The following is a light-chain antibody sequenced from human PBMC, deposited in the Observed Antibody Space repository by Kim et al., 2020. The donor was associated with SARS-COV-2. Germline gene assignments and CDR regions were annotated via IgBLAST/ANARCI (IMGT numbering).Light chain of an antibody. V-gene: IGLV1-40*01. Sequence: RVTIACSGSSSNIGADNDVHWYQYLPGTAPKLLIYSDSNRPSGVPDRFSGSKYGTSASLAITGLQAEDEAEDYCQSYDSSLSGWVFGGGTKLTVL. CDR3: QSYDSSLSGWV. J-gene: IGLJ3*02. CDR1: SSNIGADND. CDR2: SDS.